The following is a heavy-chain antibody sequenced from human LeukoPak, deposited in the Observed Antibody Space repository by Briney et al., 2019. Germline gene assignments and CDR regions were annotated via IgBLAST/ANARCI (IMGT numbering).Heavy chain of an antibody. CDR1: GYTFTNYW. CDR3: ARVRVAGAADAFDI. V-gene: IGHV5-51*01. CDR2: IYPGDSDT. Sequence: KPGESLKISCKGSGYTFTNYWIAWVRQMPGKGLEWMGIIYPGDSDTRYSPSFQGQVTISADKFISTAYLQWSSLKASDTAIYYCARVRVAGAADAFDIWGQGTMVTVSS. J-gene: IGHJ3*02. D-gene: IGHD1-26*01.